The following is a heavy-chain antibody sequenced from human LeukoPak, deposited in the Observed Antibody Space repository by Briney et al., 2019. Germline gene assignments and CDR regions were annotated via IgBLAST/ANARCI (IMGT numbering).Heavy chain of an antibody. J-gene: IGHJ4*02. CDR1: GFSLSTSGVG. CDR2: IYWDDDK. D-gene: IGHD4-17*01. Sequence: ESGPTLVKPTQTLTLTCTFSGFSLSTSGVGVGWIRQPPGKALEWLALIYWDDDKRYSPSLKSRLTITKDTSKNRVVLTMTNMDPVDTATYYCAHTDYETYDLDYWGQGTLVTVSS. CDR3: AHTDYETYDLDY. V-gene: IGHV2-5*02.